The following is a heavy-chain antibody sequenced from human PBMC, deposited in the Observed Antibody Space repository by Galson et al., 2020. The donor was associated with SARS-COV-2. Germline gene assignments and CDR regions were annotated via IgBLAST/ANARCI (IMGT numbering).Heavy chain of an antibody. CDR3: AKRIVGAFDY. CDR1: GFTFSSYA. Sequence: GESLKISCAASGFTFSSYAMSWVRQAPGKGLEWVSVITGSGGNTNYADSVKGRCTISRDNSKNTLYLQMNSLRVEDTAVYYCAKRIVGAFDYWGQGTLVTVSS. D-gene: IGHD1-26*01. CDR2: ITGSGGNT. V-gene: IGHV3-23*01. J-gene: IGHJ4*02.